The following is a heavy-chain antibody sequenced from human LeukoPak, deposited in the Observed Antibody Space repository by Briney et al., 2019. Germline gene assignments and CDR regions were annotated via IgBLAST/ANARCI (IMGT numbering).Heavy chain of an antibody. CDR1: GFTFSSYG. CDR3: ANLGYSSAFDI. V-gene: IGHV3-30*18. J-gene: IGHJ3*02. D-gene: IGHD5-18*01. Sequence: GGSLRLSCAASGFTFSSYGMHWVRQAPGKGLEWVAVISYDGSNKYYADSVKGRFTISRDNSKNTPYLQMNSLRAEDTAVYYCANLGYSSAFDIWGQGTMVTVSS. CDR2: ISYDGSNK.